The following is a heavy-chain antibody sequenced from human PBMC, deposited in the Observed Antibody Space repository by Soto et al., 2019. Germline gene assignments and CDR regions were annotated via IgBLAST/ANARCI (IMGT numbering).Heavy chain of an antibody. CDR1: GGSFSGYY. Sequence: PSETLSLTCAVYGGSFSGYYWSWIRQPPGKGLEWIGEINQSGSTNYKSSLKSRVTISVGTSKNQFSLKLSSVTAADTAVYYCAAADWGHNFYYGMDVWGQGTTVTVSS. CDR3: AAADWGHNFYYGMDV. D-gene: IGHD7-27*01. V-gene: IGHV4-34*01. J-gene: IGHJ6*02. CDR2: INQSGST.